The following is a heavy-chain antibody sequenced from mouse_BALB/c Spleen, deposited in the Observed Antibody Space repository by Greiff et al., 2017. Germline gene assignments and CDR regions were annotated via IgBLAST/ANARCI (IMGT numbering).Heavy chain of an antibody. Sequence: VQLQQSGAELVKPGASVKLSCKTSGYTFTSYWIQWVKQRPGQGLGWIGEIFPGTGTTYYNEKFKGKATLTIDTSSSTAYMQLSSLTSEDSAVYFCARRGYGSSYGAMDYWGQGTSVTVSS. J-gene: IGHJ4*01. V-gene: IGHV1S132*01. CDR3: ARRGYGSSYGAMDY. CDR2: IFPGTGTT. CDR1: GYTFTSYW. D-gene: IGHD1-1*01.